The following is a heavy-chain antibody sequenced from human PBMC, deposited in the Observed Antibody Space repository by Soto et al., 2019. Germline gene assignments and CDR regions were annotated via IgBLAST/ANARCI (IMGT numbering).Heavy chain of an antibody. Sequence: ASVKVSCKASGYTFTSYDIKWVRQATGQGLEWMGWMNPNSGNTGYAQKFQGRVTMTRNTSISTAYMELSSLRSEDTAVYYCAIGRLNYDILTGYRRYFDYSGQGTLVTVSS. J-gene: IGHJ4*02. CDR1: GYTFTSYD. V-gene: IGHV1-8*01. D-gene: IGHD3-9*01. CDR2: MNPNSGNT. CDR3: AIGRLNYDILTGYRRYFDY.